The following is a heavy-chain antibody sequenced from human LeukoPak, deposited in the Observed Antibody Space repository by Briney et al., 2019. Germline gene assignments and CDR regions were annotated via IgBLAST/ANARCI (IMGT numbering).Heavy chain of an antibody. Sequence: TSETLSLTCAVYGGSFSGYYWSWIRQPPGKGLEWIGEINHSGSTNYNPSLKSRVTISVDTSKNQFSLKLSSVTAADTAVYYCARGQLLSESIWDYWGQGTLVTVSS. J-gene: IGHJ4*02. CDR2: INHSGST. D-gene: IGHD2-2*01. CDR1: GGSFSGYY. V-gene: IGHV4-34*01. CDR3: ARGQLLSESIWDY.